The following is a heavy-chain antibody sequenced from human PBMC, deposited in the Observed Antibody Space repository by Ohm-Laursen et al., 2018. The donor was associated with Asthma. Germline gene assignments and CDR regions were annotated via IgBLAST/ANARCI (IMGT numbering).Heavy chain of an antibody. D-gene: IGHD4-17*01. CDR2: IDGSGGRT. Sequence: GSLRLSCAASGFTFNKHHMTWVRQAPGKGLEWVSAIDGSGGRTYYADSVKGRFTISRDNPRNTLYLQMNSLRAEDTAVYYCASQYYGDYYDYFDYWGQGTLVTVSS. J-gene: IGHJ4*02. CDR1: GFTFNKHH. V-gene: IGHV3-23*01. CDR3: ASQYYGDYYDYFDY.